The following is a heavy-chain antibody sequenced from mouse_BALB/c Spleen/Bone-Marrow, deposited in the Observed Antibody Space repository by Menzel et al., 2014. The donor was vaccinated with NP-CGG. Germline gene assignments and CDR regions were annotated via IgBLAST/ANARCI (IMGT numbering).Heavy chain of an antibody. D-gene: IGHD2-14*01. V-gene: IGHV5-6-3*01. J-gene: IGHJ2*01. CDR2: INSNGGST. CDR3: ARPYRYYFDY. Sequence: EVQLVESGGGLVQPGGSLKLSCAASGFTFSSYGMSWVRQTPDKRLELVATINSNGGSTYYPDSVKGRFTISRDNAKNPLYLQMSSLKSDDTAMYYCARPYRYYFDYWGQGTTLTVSS. CDR1: GFTFSSYG.